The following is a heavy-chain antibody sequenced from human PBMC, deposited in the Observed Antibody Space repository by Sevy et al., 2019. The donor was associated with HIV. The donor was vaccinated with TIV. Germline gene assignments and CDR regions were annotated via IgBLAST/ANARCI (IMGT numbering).Heavy chain of an antibody. CDR1: GYTFTGYS. Sequence: ASVKVSCKASGYTFTGYSMHWVRQAPGQGLEWMGWINPNGGGTNYAQKFQGRVTMTRDTSIRTAYMELSRLRFDDTAVYYCARNRVDITAMYYFDYWGGGTLVTVSS. D-gene: IGHD2-2*01. CDR2: INPNGGGT. J-gene: IGHJ4*02. V-gene: IGHV1-2*02. CDR3: ARNRVDITAMYYFDY.